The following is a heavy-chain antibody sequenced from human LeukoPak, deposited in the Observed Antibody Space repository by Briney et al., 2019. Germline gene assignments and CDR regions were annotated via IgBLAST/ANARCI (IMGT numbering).Heavy chain of an antibody. CDR2: ISSDGSNK. D-gene: IGHD1-26*01. V-gene: IGHV3-30*03. Sequence: PGGSLRLSCAASGFIFSSYEMNWVRQAPGKGLEWVALISSDGSNKYYADPVKGRFTISRDNSKNTLYLQMDSLRTEDTALYYCAGGWDFGDYWGQGTLVTVSS. CDR3: AGGWDFGDY. CDR1: GFIFSSYE. J-gene: IGHJ4*02.